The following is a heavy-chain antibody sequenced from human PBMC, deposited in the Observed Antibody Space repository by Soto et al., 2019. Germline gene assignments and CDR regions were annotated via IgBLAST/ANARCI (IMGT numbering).Heavy chain of an antibody. J-gene: IGHJ6*02. Sequence: SPTLSLPCAISGDSVSSNSAAWNWIRQSPSRGLEWLGRTYYRSKWYNDYAVSVKSRITINPDTSKNQFSLQLNSVTPEDTAVYYCATAAAYYYYYGMDVWGQGTTVTVSS. CDR2: TYYRSKWYN. D-gene: IGHD2-2*01. V-gene: IGHV6-1*01. CDR1: GDSVSSNSAA. CDR3: ATAAAYYYYYGMDV.